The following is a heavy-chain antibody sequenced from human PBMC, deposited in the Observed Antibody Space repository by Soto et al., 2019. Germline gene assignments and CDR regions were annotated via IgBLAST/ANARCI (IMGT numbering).Heavy chain of an antibody. CDR1: GFTFSSYA. CDR2: ISGSGGST. CDR3: AKDPPMIVVVNDFDY. V-gene: IGHV3-23*01. J-gene: IGHJ4*02. Sequence: PGGSLRLSCAASGFTFSSYAMSWVRQAPGKGLEWVSAISGSGGSTYYADSVKGRSTISRDNSKNTLYLQMNSLRAEDTAVYYCAKDPPMIVVVNDFDYWGQGTLVTVSS. D-gene: IGHD3-22*01.